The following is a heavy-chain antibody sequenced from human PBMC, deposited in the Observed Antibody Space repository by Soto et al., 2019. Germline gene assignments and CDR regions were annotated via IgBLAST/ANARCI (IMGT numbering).Heavy chain of an antibody. CDR3: ARALVTDYNSRDYHYYFAMDV. D-gene: IGHD3-22*01. Sequence: LSLTCTVSGGSISSEGYYWSWFRQLPGKGLEWIGDTYYNPSLKSRVSMSVDTSQNQFSLILASVTAADTAVYYCARALVTDYNSRDYHYYFAMDVWGQGTSVTVSS. V-gene: IGHV4-31*03. CDR2: TYYN. J-gene: IGHJ6*02. CDR1: GGSISSEGYY.